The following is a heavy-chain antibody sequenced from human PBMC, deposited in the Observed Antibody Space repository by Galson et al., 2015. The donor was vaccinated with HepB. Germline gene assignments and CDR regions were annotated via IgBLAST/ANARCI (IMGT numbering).Heavy chain of an antibody. V-gene: IGHV3-21*05. CDR2: ISTTGDNI. Sequence: SLRLSCAASGSSLSSYTINWVRQSPTKGLQWVSYISTTGDNIHYAESVKGRFTVARDNAKNAVFLQMNDLRVEDTAVYYCATTLFGSCAYWTFEVWGQGTLVTVSS. D-gene: IGHD3-16*01. CDR3: ATTLFGSCAYWTFEV. J-gene: IGHJ3*01. CDR1: GSSLSSYT.